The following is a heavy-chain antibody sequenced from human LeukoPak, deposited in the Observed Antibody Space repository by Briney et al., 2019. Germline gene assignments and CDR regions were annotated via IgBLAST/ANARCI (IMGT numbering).Heavy chain of an antibody. V-gene: IGHV4-39*01. Sequence: PSETLSLTCTVSGGSISSSSYYWGWIRQPPGKGLEWIGSIYYSGSTYYNPSLKSRVTISVDTSKNQFSLKLSSVTAADTAVYYCARRAGRGYYFDYWGQGTLVTVSS. J-gene: IGHJ4*02. CDR2: IYYSGST. CDR1: GGSISSSSYY. D-gene: IGHD1-26*01. CDR3: ARRAGRGYYFDY.